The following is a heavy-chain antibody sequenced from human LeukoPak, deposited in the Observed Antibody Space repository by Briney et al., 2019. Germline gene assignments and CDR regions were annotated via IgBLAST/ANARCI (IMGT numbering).Heavy chain of an antibody. V-gene: IGHV4-34*01. J-gene: IGHJ6*03. CDR1: GGTFSGYY. CDR3: ARLSVIVGATLEYYYYYMDV. CDR2: SNDSGGT. Sequence: PSETLSLTCAVYGGTFSGYYWSWIRQPPGKRLEWVGESNDSGGTNYNPSLKSRVTISADKSKNQVSLKLTSVTAADTAVYYCARLSVIVGATLEYYYYYMDVWGQGTTVTVSS. D-gene: IGHD1-26*01.